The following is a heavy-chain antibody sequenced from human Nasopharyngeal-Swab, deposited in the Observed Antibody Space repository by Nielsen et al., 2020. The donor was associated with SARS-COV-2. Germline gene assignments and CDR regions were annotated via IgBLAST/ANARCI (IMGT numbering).Heavy chain of an antibody. Sequence: SVKVSCKASGYTFTSYYMHWVRQAPGQGLEWMGGIIPIFGTANYAQKFQGRVTITADESTSTAYMELSSLRSEDTAVYYCATGVCGGDCYPAQHDAFDIWGQGAMVTVSS. CDR1: GYTFTSYY. J-gene: IGHJ3*02. D-gene: IGHD2-21*02. CDR2: IIPIFGTA. CDR3: ATGVCGGDCYPAQHDAFDI. V-gene: IGHV1-69*13.